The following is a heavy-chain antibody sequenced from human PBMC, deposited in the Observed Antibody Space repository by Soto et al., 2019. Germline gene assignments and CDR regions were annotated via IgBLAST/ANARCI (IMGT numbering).Heavy chain of an antibody. CDR1: GFTFSTYA. CDR3: AKDYGSGLYYYYYLTV. V-gene: IGHV3-23*01. CDR2: CSGSGGGT. Sequence: EVQLLESGGGLVQPGGSLRLSCAASGFTFSTYAMNWVRQAPGKGLEWVSACSGSGGGTYYADSVKGRFTISRDNSKNTLYLQMNSLRAEDTAVYYGAKDYGSGLYYYYYLTVWGKGTTVTVSS. J-gene: IGHJ6*03. D-gene: IGHD3-10*01.